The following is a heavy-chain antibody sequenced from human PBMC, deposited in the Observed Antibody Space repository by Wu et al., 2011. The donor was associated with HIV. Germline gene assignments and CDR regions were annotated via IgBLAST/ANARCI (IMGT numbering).Heavy chain of an antibody. V-gene: IGHV1-69*12. CDR3: ATTTMSRDPDYFYXALDV. J-gene: IGHJ6*02. CDR1: GGTFRKYA. D-gene: IGHD5-24*01. Sequence: QVQLVQSGAEVKKPGSSVKISCKSSGGTFRKYATNWVRQAPGQGLEWLGEIIPMYDRKKRVQERVTITADESSSTLYVVLRSLRSEDTAVYYCATTTMSRDPDYFYXALDVWGQGTPVTVSS. CDR2: IIPMYDRK.